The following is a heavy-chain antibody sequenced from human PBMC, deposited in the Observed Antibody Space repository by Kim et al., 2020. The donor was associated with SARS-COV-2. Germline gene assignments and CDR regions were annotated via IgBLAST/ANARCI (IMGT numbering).Heavy chain of an antibody. J-gene: IGHJ1*01. V-gene: IGHV5-10-1*01. CDR1: GYSFTSYW. CDR2: IDPSDSYT. D-gene: IGHD6-6*01. Sequence: GESLKISCKGSGYSFTSYWISWVRQMPGKGLEWMGRIDPSDSYTNYSPSFQGHVTISADKSISTAYLQWSSLKASDTAMYYCARGSYSSSLLAEYFQHWGQGTLVTVSS. CDR3: ARGSYSSSLLAEYFQH.